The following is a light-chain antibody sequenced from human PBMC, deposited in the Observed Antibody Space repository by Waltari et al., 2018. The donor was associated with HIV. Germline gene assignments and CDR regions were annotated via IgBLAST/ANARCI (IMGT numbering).Light chain of an antibody. Sequence: AIQMTQSPTSLSASVGARVPITCRASQCIGNALRWYQQKPGMTPTLLIYAVSISQTGVPGRFSGSVSGADFTLTISSLQAEDLATYYCLQDYSWPYTFGQGTKLEIK. CDR1: QCIGNA. J-gene: IGKJ2*01. V-gene: IGKV1-6*01. CDR2: AVS. CDR3: LQDYSWPYT.